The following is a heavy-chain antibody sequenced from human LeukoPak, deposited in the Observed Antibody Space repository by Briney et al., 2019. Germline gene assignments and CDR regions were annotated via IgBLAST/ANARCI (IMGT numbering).Heavy chain of an antibody. J-gene: IGHJ4*02. CDR3: ARGTGVLRFLEWSTAKYYFDY. V-gene: IGHV4-34*01. D-gene: IGHD3-3*01. CDR2: INHSGST. Sequence: SETLSLTCAVYGGSFSGYYWSWIRRPPGKGLEWIGEINHSGSTNYNPSLKSRVTISVDTSKNQFSLKLSSVTAADTAVYYCARGTGVLRFLEWSTAKYYFDYWGQGTLVTVSS. CDR1: GGSFSGYY.